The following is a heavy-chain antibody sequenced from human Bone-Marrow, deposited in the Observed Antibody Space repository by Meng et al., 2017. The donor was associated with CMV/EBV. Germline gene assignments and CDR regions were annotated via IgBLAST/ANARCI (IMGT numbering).Heavy chain of an antibody. CDR3: ARDGGGSGWYYYGMDV. CDR1: GYTFTSYD. J-gene: IGHJ6*02. D-gene: IGHD6-19*01. CDR2: MNPNSGNT. Sequence: SVKVSCKASGYTFTSYDINWVRQATGQGLEWMGWMNPNSGNTGYAQKFQGRVTMTRNTSISTAYMELSSLRSEDTAVYYCARDGGGSGWYYYGMDVWGQGTTVTVSS. V-gene: IGHV1-8*01.